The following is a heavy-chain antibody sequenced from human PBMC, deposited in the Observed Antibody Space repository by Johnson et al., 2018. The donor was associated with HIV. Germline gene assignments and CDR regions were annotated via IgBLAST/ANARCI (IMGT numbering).Heavy chain of an antibody. J-gene: IGHJ3*02. CDR1: GFTISSNY. V-gene: IGHV3-66*01. D-gene: IGHD3-22*01. CDR2: INSGGST. Sequence: MLLVESGGGLVQPGGSLRLSCAASGFTISSNYMSWVRQVPGKGLEWVSVINSGGSTYYADFVKGRFIISRDNSKNTLYIQMNSLRAEDTAVYYCARCMIVVVITDAFDIWGQGTMVTVSS. CDR3: ARCMIVVVITDAFDI.